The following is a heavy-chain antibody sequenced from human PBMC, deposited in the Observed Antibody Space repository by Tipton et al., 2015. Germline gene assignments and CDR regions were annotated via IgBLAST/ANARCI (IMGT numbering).Heavy chain of an antibody. CDR2: VSVSGGTT. Sequence: SLRLSCAASGFTFSSYAMTWVRQAPGKGLEWVSTVSVSGGTTYYADSVKGRFTISRDNSKNTLYLQMNSLRAEDTAVYYCAKWIFGVVTHGMDVWGQGTTVKVSS. D-gene: IGHD3-3*01. CDR3: AKWIFGVVTHGMDV. J-gene: IGHJ6*02. CDR1: GFTFSSYA. V-gene: IGHV3-23*01.